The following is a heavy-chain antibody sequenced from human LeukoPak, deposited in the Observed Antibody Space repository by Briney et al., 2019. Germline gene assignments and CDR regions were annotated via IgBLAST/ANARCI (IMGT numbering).Heavy chain of an antibody. V-gene: IGHV3-15*01. CDR2: IKSKADGGTT. J-gene: IGHJ4*02. CDR3: TTYSYGSTFDY. CDR1: GFTFSNAW. Sequence: PGGSLRLSCAASGFTFSNAWMNWVRQAPGKGLEWVGRIKSKADGGTTDHAAPVKGRFTISRDDSKNTLYLQMNSPKTEDTAVYYCTTYSYGSTFDYWGQGTLVTVSS. D-gene: IGHD5-18*01.